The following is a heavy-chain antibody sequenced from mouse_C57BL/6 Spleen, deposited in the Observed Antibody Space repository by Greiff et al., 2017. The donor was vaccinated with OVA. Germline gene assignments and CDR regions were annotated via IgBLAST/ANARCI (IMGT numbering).Heavy chain of an antibody. CDR1: GFTFSSYA. CDR2: ISAGGSYT. V-gene: IGHV5-4*01. J-gene: IGHJ3*01. CDR3: ARVAY. Sequence: EVHLVESGGGLVKPGGSLKLSCAASGFTFSSYAMSWVRQTPEKRLEWVATISAGGSYTYYPDNVKGRFTISRDNAKNNLYLQMSHLKSEDTAMYYCARVAYWGQGTLVTVSA.